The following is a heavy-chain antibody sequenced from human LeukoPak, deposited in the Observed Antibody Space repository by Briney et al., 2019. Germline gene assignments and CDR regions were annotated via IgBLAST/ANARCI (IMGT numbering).Heavy chain of an antibody. J-gene: IGHJ4*02. CDR2: IYSGGST. CDR3: AREAVTRNYFDY. V-gene: IGHV3-53*01. Sequence: GGSLRLSCAASGFTVSSNYMNWVRQAPGKGLEWVSVIYSGGSTYYADSVKGRFTIARDNSKNTLFLQMNSLRAEDTAVYYCAREAVTRNYFDYWGQGTLVTVSS. CDR1: GFTVSSNY. D-gene: IGHD4-17*01.